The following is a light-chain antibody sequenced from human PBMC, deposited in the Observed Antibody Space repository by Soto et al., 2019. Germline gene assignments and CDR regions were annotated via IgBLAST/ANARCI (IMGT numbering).Light chain of an antibody. CDR3: QQDNSYFYT. V-gene: IGKV1-5*03. J-gene: IGKJ2*01. CDR2: KAS. CDR1: QSINSW. Sequence: DIQMTQSPSTLSASVGDRVTITCRASQSINSWLAWYQQKPGKAPKLLIYKASSLESGVPSRFSGSGYGTEFTLTISSLQPDDFATYYCQQDNSYFYTFGQGTKLEIK.